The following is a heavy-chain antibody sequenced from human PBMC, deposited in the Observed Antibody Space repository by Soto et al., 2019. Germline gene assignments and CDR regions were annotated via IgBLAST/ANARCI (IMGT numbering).Heavy chain of an antibody. V-gene: IGHV4-59*12. CDR1: GGSISSYY. CDR2: IYYSGST. CDR3: ARDRVMLTFGGASEEWGIDS. J-gene: IGHJ4*02. D-gene: IGHD3-16*01. Sequence: SETLSLTCTGSGGSISSYYWSWIRQPPGKGLEWIGYIYYSGSTNYNPSFKSRVTISVDTSKNQFSLKLNSVTAADTAVYYCARDRVMLTFGGASEEWGIDSWGPGTLVTVSS.